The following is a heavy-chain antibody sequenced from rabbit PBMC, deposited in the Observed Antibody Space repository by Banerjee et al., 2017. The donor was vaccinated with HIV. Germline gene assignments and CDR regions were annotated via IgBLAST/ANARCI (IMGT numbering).Heavy chain of an antibody. CDR3: ARTGGSYNGYLQFRL. J-gene: IGHJ4*01. D-gene: IGHD6-1*01. CDR2: IYSGSSDST. CDR1: GFSFSGVYY. V-gene: IGHV1S45*01. Sequence: QEQLEESGGDLVKPGASLTLTCKASGFSFSGVYYMCWVRQAPGKGLEWIGCIYSGSSDSTYYASWAKGRFTISKTSSTTVTLQMTSLTAADTATYFCARTGGSYNGYLQFRLWGPGTLVTVS.